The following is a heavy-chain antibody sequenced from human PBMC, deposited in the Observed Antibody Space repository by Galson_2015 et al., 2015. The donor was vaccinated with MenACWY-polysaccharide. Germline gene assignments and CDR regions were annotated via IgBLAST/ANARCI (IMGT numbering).Heavy chain of an antibody. Sequence: SLRLSCAASGFTFSGSAMHWVRQASGKGLEWVGRIRSKANSYATAYAASVKGRFTISRDDSKNTAYPQMNSLKTEDTAVYYCTGAGTTLSPWRDYWGQGTLVTVSS. CDR3: TGAGTTLSPWRDY. CDR2: IRSKANSYAT. V-gene: IGHV3-73*01. D-gene: IGHD1-7*01. CDR1: GFTFSGSA. J-gene: IGHJ4*02.